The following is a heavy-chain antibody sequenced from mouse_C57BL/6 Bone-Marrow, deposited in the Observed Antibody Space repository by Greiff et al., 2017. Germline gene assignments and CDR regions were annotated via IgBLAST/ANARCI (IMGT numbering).Heavy chain of an antibody. CDR3: AIRGVVCGYYFDY. D-gene: IGHD6-1*01. CDR2: IHPSDSDT. V-gene: IGHV1-74*01. J-gene: IGHJ2*01. Sequence: QVQLQQPGAELVKPGASVKVSCKASGYTFTSYWMHWVKQRPGQGLEWFGRIHPSDSDTNYNQKFKGKATLTVDKSSSTAYMQLSSLTSEDSAVYYCAIRGVVCGYYFDYWGQGTTLTVSS. CDR1: GYTFTSYW.